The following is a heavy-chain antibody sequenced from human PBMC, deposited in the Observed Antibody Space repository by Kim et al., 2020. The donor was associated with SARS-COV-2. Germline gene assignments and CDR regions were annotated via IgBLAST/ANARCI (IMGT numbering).Heavy chain of an antibody. D-gene: IGHD1-26*01. CDR3: AKGDRGSVNAFDI. J-gene: IGHJ3*02. V-gene: IGHV3-23*01. Sequence: YADSVRGRFTISRDNSKNTLYLQMNSLRAEDTAVYYCAKGDRGSVNAFDIWGQGTMVTVSS.